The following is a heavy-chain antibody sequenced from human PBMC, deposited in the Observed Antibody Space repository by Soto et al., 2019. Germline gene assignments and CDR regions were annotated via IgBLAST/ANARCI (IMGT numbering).Heavy chain of an antibody. V-gene: IGHV1-69*18. J-gene: IGHJ4*02. Sequence: QVQLVQSGAELKKPGSSVKVSCKASGDTFSGYPINWVRQAPGEGLEWMGRIIPVFGTTNDAQRFEGRVTFTADESTNTAYMELRGLLYEDSAVYYCARDGGFGALKYWGPGTLVTVSS. CDR3: ARDGGFGALKY. D-gene: IGHD3-10*01. CDR2: IIPVFGTT. CDR1: GDTFSGYP.